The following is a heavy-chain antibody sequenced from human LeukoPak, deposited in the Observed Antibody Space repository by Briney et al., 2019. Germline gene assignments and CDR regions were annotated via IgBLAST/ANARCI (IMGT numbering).Heavy chain of an antibody. CDR3: AREDCSGGSCYPNLDY. CDR2: ISYDGSNK. V-gene: IGHV3-30*04. J-gene: IGHJ4*02. CDR1: GFTFSSYA. D-gene: IGHD2-15*01. Sequence: PGGSLRLSCAASGFTFSSYAMHWVRQAPGKGLEWVAVISYDGSNKYYADSVKGRFTISRDNSKNTLYLQMNSLRAEDTAVYYCAREDCSGGSCYPNLDYWGQGTLVTVSS.